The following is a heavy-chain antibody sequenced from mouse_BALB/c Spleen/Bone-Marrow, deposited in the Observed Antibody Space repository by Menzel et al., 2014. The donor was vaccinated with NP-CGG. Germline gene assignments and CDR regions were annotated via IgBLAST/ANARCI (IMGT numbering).Heavy chain of an antibody. Sequence: QVQLKDSGAELVKPGASVKMSCKASGYTFTSYNMHWVKQTPGQGLEWIGAIYPGNGDTSYNQKFKGKATLTADKSSSTAYMQLSSLTSEDSAVYYCATLYAMDYWGQGTSVTVSS. CDR1: GYTFTSYN. V-gene: IGHV1-12*01. CDR3: ATLYAMDY. J-gene: IGHJ4*01. CDR2: IYPGNGDT.